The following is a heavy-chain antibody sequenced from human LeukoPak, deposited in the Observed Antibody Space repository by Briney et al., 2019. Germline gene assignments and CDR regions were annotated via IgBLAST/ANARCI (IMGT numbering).Heavy chain of an antibody. Sequence: SETLSLTCTVSGGSISSSSYYWGWIRQPPGKGLEWIGYIYHSGSTYYNPSLKSRVTISVDRSKNQFSLKLSSVTAADTAVYYCARDHPTPTTGYMDVWGKGTTVTVSS. CDR1: GGSISSSSYY. CDR2: IYHSGST. CDR3: ARDHPTPTTGYMDV. V-gene: IGHV4-39*07. J-gene: IGHJ6*03. D-gene: IGHD1-26*01.